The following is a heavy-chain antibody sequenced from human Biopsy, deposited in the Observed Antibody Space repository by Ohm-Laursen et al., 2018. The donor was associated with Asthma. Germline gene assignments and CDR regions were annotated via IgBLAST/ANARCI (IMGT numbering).Heavy chain of an antibody. Sequence: SLRLSCAASGFTFRSYAMHWVRQAPGKGLEWVAVGGSYYDGGLKYYADSVSGRFTISRDNSKNTLYLQMNSLRAEDTAVYYCARDLGTTRMDVWGQGTTATVSS. CDR2: GGSYYDGGLK. J-gene: IGHJ6*02. V-gene: IGHV3-30-3*01. D-gene: IGHD1-1*01. CDR1: GFTFRSYA. CDR3: ARDLGTTRMDV.